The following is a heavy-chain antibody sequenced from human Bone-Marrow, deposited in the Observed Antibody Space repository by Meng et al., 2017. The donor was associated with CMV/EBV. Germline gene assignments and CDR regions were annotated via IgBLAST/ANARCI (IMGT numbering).Heavy chain of an antibody. CDR1: GFTFSSYG. CDR2: IRYDGSNK. V-gene: IGHV3-30*02. CDR3: AKDRRWGYCSGGSCYSDHDAFDI. J-gene: IGHJ3*02. Sequence: GESLKISCAASGFTFSSYGMHWVRQAPGKGLEWVAFIRYDGSNKYYADSVKGRFTISRDNSKNTLYLQMNSLRAEDTAVYYCAKDRRWGYCSGGSCYSDHDAFDIWGQGTMVTVSS. D-gene: IGHD2-15*01.